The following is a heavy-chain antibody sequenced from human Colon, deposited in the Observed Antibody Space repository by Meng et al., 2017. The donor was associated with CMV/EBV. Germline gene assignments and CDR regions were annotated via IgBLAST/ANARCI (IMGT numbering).Heavy chain of an antibody. CDR3: ARDPSGSRVPFDY. CDR1: GYTFSDYH. J-gene: IGHJ4*02. V-gene: IGHV1-2*02. Sequence: QVQLVQSGVEGKKPGASVTVSCKTSGYTFSDYHIHWVRQAPGQGLEWMGWINSNSGATDYAQKFQGRFTMTRDTSITTVYMELSSLRSDDTAVYYCARDPSGSRVPFDYWGQGSLVTVSS. D-gene: IGHD1-26*01. CDR2: INSNSGAT.